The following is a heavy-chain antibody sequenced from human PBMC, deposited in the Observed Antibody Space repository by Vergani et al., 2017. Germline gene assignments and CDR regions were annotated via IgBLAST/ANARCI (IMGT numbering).Heavy chain of an antibody. CDR3: AXSLESALGQYYYYGMDV. Sequence: QVQLVESGGGLVKPGGSLRLSCAASGFTFSDYYMSWIRQAPGKGLEWVSYISSSSSYTNYADSVKGRFTISRDNAKNSLYLQMNSLRAEDTAVYYCAXSLESALGQYYYYGMDVWGQGTTVTVSS. CDR2: ISSSSSYT. CDR1: GFTFSDYY. V-gene: IGHV3-11*05. D-gene: IGHD1-1*01. J-gene: IGHJ6*02.